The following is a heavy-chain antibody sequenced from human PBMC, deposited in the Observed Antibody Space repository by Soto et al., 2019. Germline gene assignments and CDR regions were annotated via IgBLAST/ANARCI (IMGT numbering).Heavy chain of an antibody. Sequence: EVQLVESGGGLVQPGGSLRLSCAASGFTFSDHYMDWVRQAPGKGLEWVGRTRNKANSYTTEYAASVKGRFTISRDDSKNSLYLQINSLNTEDTAVYYCARCPLTGEYYFDYWGQGTLVTVSS. D-gene: IGHD7-27*01. V-gene: IGHV3-72*01. CDR3: ARCPLTGEYYFDY. CDR2: TRNKANSYTT. CDR1: GFTFSDHY. J-gene: IGHJ4*02.